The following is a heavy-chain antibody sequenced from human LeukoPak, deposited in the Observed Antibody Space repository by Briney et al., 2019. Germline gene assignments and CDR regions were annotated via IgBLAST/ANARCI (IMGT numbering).Heavy chain of an antibody. CDR3: AKQGAARQDYYMDV. CDR1: GDSFSSYA. D-gene: IGHD5-18*01. Sequence: ASVKVSCKASGDSFSSYAITWVRQAPGQGLEWLGRIIPIFGTANYPQKFQGRVTITADILSSTAYTEMTNLTSDDTAVYFCAKQGAARQDYYMDVWGNGTTVSVS. J-gene: IGHJ6*03. CDR2: IIPIFGTA. V-gene: IGHV1-69*06.